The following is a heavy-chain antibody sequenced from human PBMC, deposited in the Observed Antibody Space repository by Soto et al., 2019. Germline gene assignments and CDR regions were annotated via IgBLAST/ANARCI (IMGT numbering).Heavy chain of an antibody. V-gene: IGHV4-34*01. CDR2: INHSGST. Sequence: SETLSLTCAIYGGSFSGYYWSWIRQPPGKGLEWIGEINHSGSTNYNPSLKSRVTISVDTSKNQFSLKLSSVTAADTFVYYCAREPGEYQLLPFDYWGQGTLVTVSS. J-gene: IGHJ4*02. CDR3: AREPGEYQLLPFDY. CDR1: GGSFSGYY. D-gene: IGHD2-2*01.